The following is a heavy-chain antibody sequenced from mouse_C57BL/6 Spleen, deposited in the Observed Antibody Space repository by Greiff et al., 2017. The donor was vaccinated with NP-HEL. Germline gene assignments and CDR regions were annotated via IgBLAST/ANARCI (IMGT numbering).Heavy chain of an antibody. CDR2: ISSGGDYI. CDR1: GFTFSSYA. V-gene: IGHV5-9-1*02. D-gene: IGHD2-4*01. Sequence: EVQLVESGEGLVKPGGSLKLSCAASGFTFSSYAMSWVRQTPEKRLEWVAYISSGGDYIYYADTVKGRFTISRDNARNTLYLQMSSLTSEDTAMYYCTRVGHYDKGYAMDYWGQGTSVTVSS. CDR3: TRVGHYDKGYAMDY. J-gene: IGHJ4*01.